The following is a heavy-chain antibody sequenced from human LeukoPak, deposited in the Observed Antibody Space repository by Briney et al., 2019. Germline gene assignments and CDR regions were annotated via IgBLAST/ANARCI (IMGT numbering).Heavy chain of an antibody. J-gene: IGHJ4*02. V-gene: IGHV3-30-3*01. D-gene: IGHD3-22*01. CDR3: ARLYYYNSSGYGSIPY. CDR1: GFTFSSYA. Sequence: GGSLRLSCAASGFTFSSYAMHWVRQAPGKGLEWVAVISYDGSNKYYADSVKGRFTISRDNSKNTLYLQMNGLRAEDTAVYYCARLYYYNSSGYGSIPYWGQGPLVTVSS. CDR2: ISYDGSNK.